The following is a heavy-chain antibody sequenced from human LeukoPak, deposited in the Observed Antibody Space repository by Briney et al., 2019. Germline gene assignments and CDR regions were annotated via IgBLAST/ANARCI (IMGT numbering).Heavy chain of an antibody. CDR1: GYTFTSYD. J-gene: IGHJ6*03. CDR3: ARSLWSGYYTWYYYYYMDV. CDR2: MNPNSGNT. Sequence: GASVKVSCKASGYTFTSYDINWVRQATGQGLEWMGWMNPNSGNTGYAQKFQGRVTITRNTSISTAYMELSSLRSEDTAVYYCARSLWSGYYTWYYYYYMDVWGKGTTVTVSS. D-gene: IGHD3-3*01. V-gene: IGHV1-8*03.